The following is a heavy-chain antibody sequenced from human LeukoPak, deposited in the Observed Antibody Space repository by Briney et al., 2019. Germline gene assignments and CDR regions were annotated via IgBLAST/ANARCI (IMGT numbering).Heavy chain of an antibody. V-gene: IGHV3-7*01. CDR1: GFTFSSYS. J-gene: IGHJ4*02. Sequence: GGSLRLSCVVSGFTFSSYSMIWVRQAPGKGLQWVANMKKDGSETKYVESVKGRFTISRDNAKNSLYLQMNSLRAEDTAVYYCGRRRSGSGTYFIDYWGQGTLVSVSS. CDR3: GRRRSGSGTYFIDY. D-gene: IGHD3-10*01. CDR2: MKKDGSET.